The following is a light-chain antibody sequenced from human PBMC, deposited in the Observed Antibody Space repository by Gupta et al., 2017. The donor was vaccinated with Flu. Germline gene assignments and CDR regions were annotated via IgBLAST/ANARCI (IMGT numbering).Light chain of an antibody. V-gene: IGLV3-1*01. CDR2: QDT. CDR3: QAWDSSAAVYV. Sequence: SFELTQPPSVSVSPGQTASITCPGDRLGDHYACWYQQKPGQSPVLVIYQDTKRPSGIPERFSGSNSGNTATLTISGTQAMDEADYYCQAWDSSAAVYVFGTGTKVTVL. CDR1: RLGDHY. J-gene: IGLJ1*01.